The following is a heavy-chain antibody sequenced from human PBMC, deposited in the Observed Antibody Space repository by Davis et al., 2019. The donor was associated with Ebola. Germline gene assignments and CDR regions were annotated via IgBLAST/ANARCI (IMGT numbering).Heavy chain of an antibody. CDR2: IIPIFGTA. V-gene: IGHV1-69*06. CDR1: GGTFSSYA. J-gene: IGHJ5*02. CDR3: ARDGRFRDRSWFDP. Sequence: SVKVSCKASGGTFSSYAISWVRQAPGQGLEWMGGIIPIFGTANYAQKFQGRVTITADKSTSTAYMELSSLRSEGTAVYYCARDGRFRDRSWFDPWGQGTLVTVSS. D-gene: IGHD3-10*01.